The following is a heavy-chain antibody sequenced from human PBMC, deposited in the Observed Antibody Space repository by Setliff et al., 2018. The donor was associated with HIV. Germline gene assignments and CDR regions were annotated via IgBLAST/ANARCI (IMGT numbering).Heavy chain of an antibody. D-gene: IGHD6-13*01. V-gene: IGHV3-33*01. J-gene: IGHJ2*01. CDR2: IWYDGSNQ. CDR1: GFTFSNYG. CDR3: ARGYSSTWSHWYFDL. Sequence: GGSLRLSCAASGFTFSNYGMHWVRQAPGKGLEWVAVIWYDGSNQNYIDSVRGRFTVSRDNAKYTLYLQMASLRADDTAVYYCARGYSSTWSHWYFDLWGRGTLVTVSS.